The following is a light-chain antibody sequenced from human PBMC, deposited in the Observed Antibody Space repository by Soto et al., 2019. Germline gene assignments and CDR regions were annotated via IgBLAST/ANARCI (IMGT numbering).Light chain of an antibody. V-gene: IGKV3D-15*01. CDR3: QQYSNYPVA. CDR2: RIS. J-gene: IGKJ5*01. Sequence: QSPATLYVSPGERVTLSCSATQRAISNLAWYQQKPGQAPRLLIHRISTRATGVPARFSGSGSGTEFTLTISSLQPEDFATYYCQQYSNYPVAFGEGTQLEIK. CDR1: QRAISN.